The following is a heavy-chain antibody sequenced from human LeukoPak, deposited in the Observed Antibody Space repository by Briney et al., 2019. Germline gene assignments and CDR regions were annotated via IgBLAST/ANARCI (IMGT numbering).Heavy chain of an antibody. D-gene: IGHD2-15*01. CDR1: GGSLSRGGFY. V-gene: IGHV4-31*03. CDR3: ARAGYCSGGSCYPGAFDI. CDR2: IYYSGST. J-gene: IGHJ3*02. Sequence: PSPPCPFSGGSLSRGGFYLSWVPPPPGEGPGGVGGIYYSGSTYYNPSLKSRVTISVDTSKNQFSLKLSSVTAADTAVYYCARAGYCSGGSCYPGAFDIWGQGTMVTVSS.